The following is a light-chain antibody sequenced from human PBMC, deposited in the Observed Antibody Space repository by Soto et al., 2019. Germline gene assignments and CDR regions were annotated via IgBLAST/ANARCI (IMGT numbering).Light chain of an antibody. J-gene: IGLJ3*02. V-gene: IGLV2-23*02. CDR3: CSYAGSSTWV. Sequence: QSALTQPASVSGSPGQSITISCTGTTSDVGSYNLVSWYQQHPGKAPKLMIYEVDKRPSGVSNRFSGSKSDNTASLTISGLQAEDEADYYCCSYAGSSTWVFGGGTKLTVL. CDR2: EVD. CDR1: TSDVGSYNL.